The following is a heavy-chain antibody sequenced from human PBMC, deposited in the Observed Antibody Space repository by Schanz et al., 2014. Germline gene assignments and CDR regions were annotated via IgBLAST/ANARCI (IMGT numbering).Heavy chain of an antibody. CDR3: ASLYDREYFDY. Sequence: EVQLVESGGGLVQPGGSLRLSCGASGFTFSAHAMSWVRQAPGKGPEWFSAISGSGRDTYYAASVKGRFTISRDSSRNTLYLQMNSLRAEDTAVYYCASLYDREYFDYWGQGTLVTVSS. CDR2: ISGSGRDT. CDR1: GFTFSAHA. J-gene: IGHJ4*02. V-gene: IGHV3-23*04. D-gene: IGHD2-8*01.